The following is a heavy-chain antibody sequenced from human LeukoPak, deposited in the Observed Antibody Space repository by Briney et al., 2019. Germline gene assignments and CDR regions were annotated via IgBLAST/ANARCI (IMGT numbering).Heavy chain of an antibody. CDR3: ARVYDSSGYYYSPYYYYGMDV. CDR2: ISYSGST. J-gene: IGHJ6*02. D-gene: IGHD3-22*01. V-gene: IGHV4-39*01. CDR1: GGSISGTNYY. Sequence: PSETLSLTCFVSGGSISGTNYYWGWIRQPPGKGLEWIGSISYSGSTYYNPSLRSRVTLSVDTSKNQFSLKLSSVTAADTAVYYCARVYDSSGYYYSPYYYYGMDVWGQGTTVTVSS.